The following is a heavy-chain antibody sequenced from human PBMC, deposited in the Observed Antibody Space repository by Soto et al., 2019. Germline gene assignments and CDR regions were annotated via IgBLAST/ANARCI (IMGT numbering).Heavy chain of an antibody. CDR3: AKDQAAAGTISRYFQH. D-gene: IGHD6-13*01. CDR1: GFSFSTYA. J-gene: IGHJ1*01. CDR2: ISGSGGTT. V-gene: IGHV3-23*01. Sequence: TGASLRLSCAASGFSFSTYAMSWVRQAPGKGLEWVSGISGSGGTTYYADSVKGRFTISRDNSKNTLYLQVNSLRVEDTAVYYCAKDQAAAGTISRYFQHWGQGTLVTVSS.